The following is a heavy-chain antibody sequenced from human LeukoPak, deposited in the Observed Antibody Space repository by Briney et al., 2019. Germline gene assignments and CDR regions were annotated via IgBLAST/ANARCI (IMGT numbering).Heavy chain of an antibody. V-gene: IGHV3-9*01. CDR3: AKEDWGRDSSGTSGPH. CDR2: TTWTGGAI. Sequence: GGSLRLSCAASGFMIADYAMHWVRQPPGKGLEWVAGTTWTGGAIIHADSVKGRFTISRDNANNYLFLQMNSLRVEDTAFYYCAKEDWGRDSSGTSGPHWGQGTLVTVSS. CDR1: GFMIADYA. D-gene: IGHD4-23*01. J-gene: IGHJ1*01.